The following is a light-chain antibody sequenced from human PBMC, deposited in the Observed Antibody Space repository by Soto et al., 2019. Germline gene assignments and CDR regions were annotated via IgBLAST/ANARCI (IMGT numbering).Light chain of an antibody. CDR2: DAS. Sequence: EIVMTQSPATLSVSPGESATLSCRASQSVSSNLAWYQHKPGQAPRLLIYDASTRASGISTRFSGSGSGTEFTLTISSLQSEDFAIYYCQQYNNRPQTFGQGTKVEIK. J-gene: IGKJ1*01. V-gene: IGKV3-15*01. CDR3: QQYNNRPQT. CDR1: QSVSSN.